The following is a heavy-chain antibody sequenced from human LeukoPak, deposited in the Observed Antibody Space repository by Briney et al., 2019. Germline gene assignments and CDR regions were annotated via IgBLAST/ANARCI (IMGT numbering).Heavy chain of an antibody. CDR2: IYYSGST. V-gene: IGHV4-59*01. D-gene: IGHD2-2*02. Sequence: SETLSLTCTVSGGSISSYYWSWIRQPPGKGLEWIGYIYYSGSTNYNPSLKSRVTISVDTSKNQFSLKLSSVTAADTAVYYCERVVVPAAIKGGWFDPWGQGTLVTVSS. J-gene: IGHJ5*02. CDR1: GGSISSYY. CDR3: ERVVVPAAIKGGWFDP.